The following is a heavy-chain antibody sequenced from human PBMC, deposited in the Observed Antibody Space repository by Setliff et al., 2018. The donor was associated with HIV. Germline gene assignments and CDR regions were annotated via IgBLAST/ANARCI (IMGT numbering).Heavy chain of an antibody. V-gene: IGHV4-4*09. CDR1: GGSISSYY. Sequence: PSETLSLTCTVSGGSISSYYWNWIRQPPGKGLEWIGYIYSSGSTNYNPSLKSRVTISIDTSRNRFSLKLTSVTAADTAVYFCARLIHTGLLYFDFWGLGTLVTVSS. CDR3: ARLIHTGLLYFDF. CDR2: IYSSGST. J-gene: IGHJ4*02. D-gene: IGHD2-8*02.